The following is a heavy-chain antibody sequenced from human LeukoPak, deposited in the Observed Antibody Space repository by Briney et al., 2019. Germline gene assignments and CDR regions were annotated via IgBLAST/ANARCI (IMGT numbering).Heavy chain of an antibody. J-gene: IGHJ3*02. V-gene: IGHV4-34*01. CDR2: ISHSGST. CDR1: GGSFSGYY. CDR3: ARGGQPYYDVLTGHGGAFDI. D-gene: IGHD3-9*01. Sequence: SETLSLTCAVYGGSFSGYYWSWIRQPPGKGLEWIGDISHSGSTNYNPSLKSRVTISVDTSKNQFSLKLSSVTAADTAVYYCARGGQPYYDVLTGHGGAFDIWGQGTMVTVSS.